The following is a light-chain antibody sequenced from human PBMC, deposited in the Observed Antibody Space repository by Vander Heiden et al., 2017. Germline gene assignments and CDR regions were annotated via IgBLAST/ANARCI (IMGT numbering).Light chain of an antibody. J-gene: IGLJ3*02. V-gene: IGLV1-47*02. CDR3: AAWDDSLSGPGV. CDR1: SSNIGSNY. Sequence: QSVLTQPPSASGTPGQRVTISCSGSSSNIGSNYVYWYQQRPGTAPKLLIYSNNQRPSGVPDRFSGSKSGTSASLAISGLRSEDEADYYCAAWDDSLSGPGVFGGGTKLTVL. CDR2: SNN.